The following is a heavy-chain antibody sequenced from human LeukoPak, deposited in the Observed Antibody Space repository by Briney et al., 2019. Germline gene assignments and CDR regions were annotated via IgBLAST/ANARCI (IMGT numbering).Heavy chain of an antibody. J-gene: IGHJ5*02. V-gene: IGHV1-18*01. CDR1: GYTFTCYG. CDR2: ISAYNGNT. CDR3: ARATDYYDSSGYPFDP. D-gene: IGHD3-22*01. Sequence: GASVKVSCKASGYTFTCYGISWVRQAPGQGLEWMGWISAYNGNTNYAQKLQGRVTMTTDTSTSTAYMELRSLRSDDTAVYYCARATDYYDSSGYPFDPWGQGTLVTVSS.